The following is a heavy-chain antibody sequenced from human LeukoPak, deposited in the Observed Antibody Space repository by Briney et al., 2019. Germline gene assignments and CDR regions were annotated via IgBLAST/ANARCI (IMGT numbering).Heavy chain of an antibody. CDR1: GGTINNYY. CDR3: ARGTIFGVNTE. V-gene: IGHV4-59*01. CDR2: IYYSGDT. J-gene: IGHJ4*02. Sequence: SETLSLTCNVSGGTINNYYWSWIRQPPGKGLEWIGNIYYSGDTNYSPSLRSRVIISVDGSKNHFSLRLSSLTAADTAVYYCARGTIFGVNTEWGRETLVAVTS. D-gene: IGHD3-3*01.